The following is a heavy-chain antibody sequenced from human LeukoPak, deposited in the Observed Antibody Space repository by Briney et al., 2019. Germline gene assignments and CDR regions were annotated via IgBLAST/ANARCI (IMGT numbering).Heavy chain of an antibody. D-gene: IGHD1-7*01. CDR1: GYTFTGYY. CDR3: ARGRGNWNYGDY. CDR2: INPDSGGT. J-gene: IGHJ4*02. V-gene: IGHV1-2*06. Sequence: ASVKVSCKASGYTFTGYYMHWVRQAPGQGLEWMGRINPDSGGTNYAQKFQGRVTMTRDTSISTAYMELSRLRSEDTAVYYCARGRGNWNYGDYWGQGTLVTVSS.